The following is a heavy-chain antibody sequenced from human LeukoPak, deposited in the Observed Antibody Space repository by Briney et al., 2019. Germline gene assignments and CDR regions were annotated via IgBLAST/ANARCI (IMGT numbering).Heavy chain of an antibody. J-gene: IGHJ5*02. CDR2: INHSGST. Sequence: PSETLSLTCAVYGGSFSGYYWSWIRQPPGKGLEWIGEINHSGSTNYNPSLKSRVTISVDTSKNQFSLKLSSVTAADTAVYYCARVPRSSWGGGLDPWGQGTLVTVSS. V-gene: IGHV4-34*01. CDR3: ARVPRSSWGGGLDP. D-gene: IGHD6-13*01. CDR1: GGSFSGYY.